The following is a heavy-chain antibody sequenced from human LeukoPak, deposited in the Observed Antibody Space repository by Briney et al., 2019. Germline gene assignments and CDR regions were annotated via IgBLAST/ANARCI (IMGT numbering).Heavy chain of an antibody. J-gene: IGHJ3*02. D-gene: IGHD5-24*01. CDR2: INPSGGST. V-gene: IGHV1-46*01. CDR3: ARGNGYSPRGGFDI. Sequence: ASVKVSCTASGYSFTNDYIHWVRQAPGQGLEWMGMINPSGGSTSYAQKFQGRVTMTRDTSTSTVYMDLSSLRSDDTAVYYCARGNGYSPRGGFDIWGQGTMVTVSS. CDR1: GYSFTNDY.